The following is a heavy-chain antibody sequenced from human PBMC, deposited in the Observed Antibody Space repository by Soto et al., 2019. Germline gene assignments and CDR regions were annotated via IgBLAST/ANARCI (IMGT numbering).Heavy chain of an antibody. D-gene: IGHD6-13*01. CDR1: GFTVSSNY. V-gene: IGHV3-66*01. J-gene: IGHJ4*02. CDR2: IYSGGST. Sequence: GGSLRLSCAASGFTVSSNYMSWVRQAPGKELEWVTVIYSGGSTYYADSVKGRFTISRDNSMNTLYLQMNTLRAEDTAIYYCAKVSSSWYAGFFDLWGQGT. CDR3: AKVSSSWYAGFFDL.